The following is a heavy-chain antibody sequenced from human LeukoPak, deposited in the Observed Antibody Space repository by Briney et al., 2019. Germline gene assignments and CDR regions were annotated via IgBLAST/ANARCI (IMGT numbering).Heavy chain of an antibody. Sequence: SETLSLTCTVSGGSISSYYWSWIRQPPGKGLDWIGYIYYSGSTNYNPSLKSRVTISVDTSKNQFSLKLSSVTAADTAVYYCARVGDYGPWYFDLWGRGTLVTVSS. D-gene: IGHD4/OR15-4a*01. V-gene: IGHV4-59*01. CDR3: ARVGDYGPWYFDL. CDR1: GGSISSYY. CDR2: IYYSGST. J-gene: IGHJ2*01.